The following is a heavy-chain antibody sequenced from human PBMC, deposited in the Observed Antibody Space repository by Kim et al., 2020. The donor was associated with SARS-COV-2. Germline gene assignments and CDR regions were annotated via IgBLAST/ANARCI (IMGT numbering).Heavy chain of an antibody. CDR2: ISGSGGST. J-gene: IGHJ1*01. CDR3: AKWRPDHVGSPTFQH. V-gene: IGHV3-23*01. CDR1: GFTFSSYA. D-gene: IGHD3-10*01. Sequence: GGSLRLSCAASGFTFSSYAMSWVRQAPGKGLERVSAISGSGGSTYYADSVKGRFTISRDNSKNTLYLQMNSLRAEDTAVYYCAKWRPDHVGSPTFQHWGQGTLVTVSS.